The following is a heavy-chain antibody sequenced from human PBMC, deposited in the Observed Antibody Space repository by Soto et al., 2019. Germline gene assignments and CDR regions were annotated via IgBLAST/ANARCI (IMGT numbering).Heavy chain of an antibody. D-gene: IGHD4-17*01. Sequence: EVQLVESGGGLVKPGGSLRLSCAASGFTFDRYSMNWVRQTPGKGLEWVSSISDRSSYIYYADSLKGRFTISRDNTKNSLYLQMNSVRAEDTAVYYCVRQTTVVPYYFDSWGQGTMVTVSS. V-gene: IGHV3-21*01. CDR3: VRQTTVVPYYFDS. CDR2: ISDRSSYI. J-gene: IGHJ4*02. CDR1: GFTFDRYS.